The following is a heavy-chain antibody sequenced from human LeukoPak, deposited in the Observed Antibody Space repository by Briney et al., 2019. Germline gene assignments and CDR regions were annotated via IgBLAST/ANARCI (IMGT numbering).Heavy chain of an antibody. CDR1: AGSISSISYY. D-gene: IGHD3-10*01. CDR3: ARHADSGFGELAFDY. Sequence: PSETLSPTCTVAAGSISSISYYWGWIRQPPGKGLEWIGSIYYRRSTYYNPSLKSRVTISVDTATNQCSWKLTAVTAPATTVYFCARHADSGFGELAFDYWGQGTLVTVSS. CDR2: IYYRRST. J-gene: IGHJ4*02. V-gene: IGHV4-39*01.